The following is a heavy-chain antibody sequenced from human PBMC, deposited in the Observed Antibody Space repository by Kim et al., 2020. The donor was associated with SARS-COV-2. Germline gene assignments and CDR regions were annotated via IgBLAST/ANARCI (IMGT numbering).Heavy chain of an antibody. Sequence: GGSLRLSCAASGFMFSDSAMHWVRQASGKGLEWVARIRNKANSYATTYGVSVKGRFTISRDDSKNTAYLQMNSLKTEASAVYYCSRGPPYTESYWDAFDIWGQGTMVTVSS. CDR3: SRGPPYTESYWDAFDI. V-gene: IGHV3-73*01. CDR2: IRNKANSYAT. CDR1: GFMFSDSA. J-gene: IGHJ3*02. D-gene: IGHD1-26*01.